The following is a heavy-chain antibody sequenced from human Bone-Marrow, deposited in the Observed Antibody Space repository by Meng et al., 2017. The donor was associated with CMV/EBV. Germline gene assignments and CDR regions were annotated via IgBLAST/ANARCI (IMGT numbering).Heavy chain of an antibody. CDR1: GYTFTSYY. J-gene: IGHJ4*02. V-gene: IGHV1-46*01. CDR3: ARKLAAAGPFDY. D-gene: IGHD6-13*01. CDR2: INPSGGST. Sequence: ASVKVSCKAFGYTFTSYYMHWVRQAPGQGLEWMGIINPSGGSTRYAQKFQGRVTMTRDTSTSTVYMELSSLRSEDTAVYYCARKLAAAGPFDYWGQGTLVTVSS.